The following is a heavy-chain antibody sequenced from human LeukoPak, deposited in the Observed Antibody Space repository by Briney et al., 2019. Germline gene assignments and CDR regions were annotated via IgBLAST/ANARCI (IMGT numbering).Heavy chain of an antibody. V-gene: IGHV1-2*06. D-gene: IGHD6-19*01. CDR1: GYTFTGYY. CDR2: INPNSGGT. J-gene: IGHJ5*02. CDR3: ARSPRVTVAGTNWFDP. Sequence: ASVKVSCKASGYTFTGYYMHWVRPAPGQGLEWMGRINPNSGGTNYAQKFQGRVTMTRDTSISTAYMELSRLRSDDTAVYYCARSPRVTVAGTNWFDPWGQGTLVTVSS.